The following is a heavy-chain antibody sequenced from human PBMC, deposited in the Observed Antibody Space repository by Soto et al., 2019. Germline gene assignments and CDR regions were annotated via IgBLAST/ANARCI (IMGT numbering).Heavy chain of an antibody. J-gene: IGHJ6*02. CDR1: GLTFSSYG. D-gene: IGHD5-12*01. V-gene: IGHV3-33*01. CDR2: IWYDGSNK. Sequence: RRLACAAAGLTFSSYGMHSVRQAPFNGLEWVAVIWYDGSNKYYVDSVKGRFTISRDNSKNTLYLQMNSLRAEDTAVYYCAREFIVDIVARYYYYGMDVWGQGTTVTVSS. CDR3: AREFIVDIVARYYYYGMDV.